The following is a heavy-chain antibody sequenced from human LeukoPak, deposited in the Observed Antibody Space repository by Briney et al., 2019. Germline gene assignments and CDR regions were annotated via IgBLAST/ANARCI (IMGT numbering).Heavy chain of an antibody. CDR3: ASPSKSSGYYAFGS. Sequence: GGSLSLSCAASGFPFSDYYMSWIRQAPGKGLEWISYISNSNSLTNYADSVKGRFTISRDNAKNSLYLQMNSLRADDTAVYYCASPSKSSGYYAFGSWGQGTMVTVSS. D-gene: IGHD3-22*01. CDR2: ISNSNSLT. J-gene: IGHJ3*02. CDR1: GFPFSDYY. V-gene: IGHV3-11*03.